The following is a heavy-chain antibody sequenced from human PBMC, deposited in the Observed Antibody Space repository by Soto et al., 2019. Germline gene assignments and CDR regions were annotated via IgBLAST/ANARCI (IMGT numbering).Heavy chain of an antibody. V-gene: IGHV4-34*01. J-gene: IGHJ1*01. D-gene: IGHD3-16*02. Sequence: QVQLQQWGAGLLKPSETLSLTCAVYGGSFSGYYWSWIRQPPGKGLEWIGEINHSGSTNYNPSLKSRVTISVDTSKNQFSLKLSSVAAADTAVYYCARGRSIWGSYRYKYFQHWGQGTLVTVSS. CDR3: ARGRSIWGSYRYKYFQH. CDR2: INHSGST. CDR1: GGSFSGYY.